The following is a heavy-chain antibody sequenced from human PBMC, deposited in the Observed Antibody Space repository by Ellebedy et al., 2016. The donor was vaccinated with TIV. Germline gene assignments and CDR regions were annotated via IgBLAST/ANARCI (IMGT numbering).Heavy chain of an antibody. CDR3: ARGKSFSGSYGY. D-gene: IGHD1-26*01. V-gene: IGHV1-2*02. J-gene: IGHJ4*02. CDR1: GYTFTGYH. CDR2: INPNSGGT. Sequence: ASVKVSCKASGYTFTGYHMHWVRQAPGQGLEWMGWINPNSGGTNYAQKFQGRVTMTRDTSISTAYMELSRLRSDDTAVYYCARGKSFSGSYGYWGQGTLVTVSS.